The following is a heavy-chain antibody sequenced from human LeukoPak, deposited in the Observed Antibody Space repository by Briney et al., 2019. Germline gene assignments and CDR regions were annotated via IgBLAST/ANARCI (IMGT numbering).Heavy chain of an antibody. V-gene: IGHV1-18*01. CDR1: GYTFSNYG. CDR2: ISAYNGNT. D-gene: IGHD3-9*01. J-gene: IGHJ5*02. CDR3: ASFRIYDILDPPRDRPPKMGWFDP. Sequence: RASVKVSCKASGYTFSNYGITWVRQAPGQGLEWMGWISAYNGNTNYAQKLQGRVTMTTDTSTSTAYMELRSLRSGDTAVYYCASFRIYDILDPPRDRPPKMGWFDPWGQGTLVTVSS.